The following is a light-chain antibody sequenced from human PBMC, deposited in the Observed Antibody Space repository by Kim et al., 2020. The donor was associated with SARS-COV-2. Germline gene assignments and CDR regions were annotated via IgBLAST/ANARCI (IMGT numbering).Light chain of an antibody. CDR2: QDN. CDR3: QAWDSSTVV. J-gene: IGLJ2*01. CDR1: KLGEKY. V-gene: IGLV3-1*01. Sequence: SYELTQPPSLSVSPGQTATITCSAEKLGEKYASWYQQRPGQSPILVIFQDNKRPSGIPERFSGSNSGNTATLTINGTQTMDEADYYCQAWDSSTVVFGGG.